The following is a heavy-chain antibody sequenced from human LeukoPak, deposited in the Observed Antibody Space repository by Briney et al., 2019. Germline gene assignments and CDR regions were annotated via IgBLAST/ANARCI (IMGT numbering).Heavy chain of an antibody. J-gene: IGHJ4*02. CDR3: ARAKAAAFDY. CDR2: IYYSGST. CDR1: GGSISSYY. V-gene: IGHV4-59*01. D-gene: IGHD2-15*01. Sequence: SETLSLTCTVSGGSISSYYWSWIRQPTGKGLEWIGYIYYSGSTNYNPSLKSRVTISVDTSKHQFSLKLSSVTAADTAVYYCARAKAAAFDYWGQGTLVTVSS.